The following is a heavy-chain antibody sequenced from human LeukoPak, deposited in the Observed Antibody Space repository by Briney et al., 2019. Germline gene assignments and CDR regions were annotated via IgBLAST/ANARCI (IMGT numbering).Heavy chain of an antibody. V-gene: IGHV3-53*01. CDR1: GFTFSSYS. CDR3: ARGIQLWLGYGMDV. CDR2: IYSGGST. D-gene: IGHD5-18*01. J-gene: IGHJ6*02. Sequence: PGGSLRLSCAASGFTFSSYSMSWVRQAPGKGLEWVSVIYSGGSTYYADSVKGRFTISRDDSKNTLYLQMNSLRAEDTAVYYCARGIQLWLGYGMDVWGQGTTVTVSS.